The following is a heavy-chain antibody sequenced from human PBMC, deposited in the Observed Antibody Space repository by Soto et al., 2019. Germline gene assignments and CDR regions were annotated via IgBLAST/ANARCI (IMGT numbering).Heavy chain of an antibody. CDR1: GFPFTSYN. D-gene: IGHD4-4*01. CDR2: ISEDGGTE. J-gene: IGHJ4*02. CDR3: ARRLAPTVSALGY. Sequence: QTGGSLRLSCTASGFPFTSYNFHWVRQAPGKGLEWVAVISEDGGTEYFADAVRGRFLISKDTSKNTVYLQMNSLRPEDAGTYFCARRLAPTVSALGYWGQGTLVTVSS. V-gene: IGHV3-30-3*01.